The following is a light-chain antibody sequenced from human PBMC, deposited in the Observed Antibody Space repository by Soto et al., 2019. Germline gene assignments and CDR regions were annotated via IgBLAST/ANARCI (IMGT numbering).Light chain of an antibody. Sequence: QPVLTQSPSASGTPGQRVTISCSGSSSNVGVNSVNWYQQLPGTAPKLLIYNLYQRPSGVPDRFSGSRSGTSASLAISGLQSEDEADYYCAAWDDSLNGVVFGGGTKLTVL. CDR2: NLY. CDR1: SSNVGVNS. CDR3: AAWDDSLNGVV. V-gene: IGLV1-44*01. J-gene: IGLJ2*01.